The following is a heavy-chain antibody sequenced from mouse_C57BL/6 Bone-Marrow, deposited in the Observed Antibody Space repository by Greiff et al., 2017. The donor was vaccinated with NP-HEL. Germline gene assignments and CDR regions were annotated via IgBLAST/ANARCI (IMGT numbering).Heavy chain of an antibody. CDR2: ISYDGSN. CDR3: ASALLPYYFDY. V-gene: IGHV3-6*01. CDR1: GYSITSGYY. D-gene: IGHD2-10*01. Sequence: EVQLVESGPGLVKPSQSLSLTCSVTGYSITSGYYWNWIRQFPGNKLEWMGYISYDGSNNYNPSLKNRISITRDTSKNQFFLKLNSVTTEDTATYYCASALLPYYFDYWGQGTTLTVSS. J-gene: IGHJ2*01.